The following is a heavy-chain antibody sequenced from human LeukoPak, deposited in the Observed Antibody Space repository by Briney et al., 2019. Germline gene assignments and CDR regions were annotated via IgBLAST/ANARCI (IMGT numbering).Heavy chain of an antibody. J-gene: IGHJ4*02. CDR2: IYYSGST. D-gene: IGHD3-10*01. CDR1: GGSISSSSYY. Sequence: SETLSLTCTVSGGSISSSSYYWGWIRQPPGKGLEWIGSIYYSGSTYYNPSLKSRVTISVDTSKNQFSLKLSSVTAADTAVYYCARFQGDYYGSGRGVDYWGQGTLVTVSS. V-gene: IGHV4-39*01. CDR3: ARFQGDYYGSGRGVDY.